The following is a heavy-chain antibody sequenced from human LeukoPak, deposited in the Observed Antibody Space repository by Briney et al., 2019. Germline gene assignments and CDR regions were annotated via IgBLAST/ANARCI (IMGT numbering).Heavy chain of an antibody. CDR1: GYTFTSYD. CDR2: MNPNSGNT. D-gene: IGHD3-16*02. J-gene: IGHJ4*02. V-gene: IGHV1-8*01. CDR3: ARGGYYDYVWGSYRYTGVSDY. Sequence: ASVKVSCKASGYTFTSYDINWVRQATGQGLEWMGWMNPNSGNTGYAQKFQGRATMTRNTSISTAYMELSSLRSEDTAVYYCARGGYYDYVWGSYRYTGVSDYWGQGTLVTVSS.